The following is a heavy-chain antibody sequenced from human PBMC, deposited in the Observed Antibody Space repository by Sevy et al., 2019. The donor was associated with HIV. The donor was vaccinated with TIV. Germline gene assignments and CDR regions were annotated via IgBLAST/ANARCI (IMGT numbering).Heavy chain of an antibody. CDR2: IWNDQINK. Sequence: GGSLRLSCAASGFTFNNYGMHWVRQAPGKGLEWVAVIWNDQINKHYADSVKGRFTISRDNSKKPLYLQMNSLRAEDTAVYYCASLPNNYYDTSGSSGDDAFDLWGRGTMVTVSS. D-gene: IGHD3-22*01. CDR3: ASLPNNYYDTSGSSGDDAFDL. V-gene: IGHV3-33*03. CDR1: GFTFNNYG. J-gene: IGHJ3*01.